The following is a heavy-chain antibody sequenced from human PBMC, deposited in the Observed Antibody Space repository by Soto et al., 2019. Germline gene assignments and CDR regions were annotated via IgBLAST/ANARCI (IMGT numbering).Heavy chain of an antibody. CDR1: GGSISSYY. V-gene: IGHV4-59*08. D-gene: IGHD3-10*01. CDR3: ARHGGAYYYGSGAIDY. CDR2: IYYSGST. J-gene: IGHJ4*02. Sequence: SETLSLTCTVSGGSISSYYWSWIRQPPGKGLEWIGYIYYSGSTNYNPSLKSRVTISVDTSKNQFSLKLSSVTAADTAVYYCARHGGAYYYGSGAIDYWGQGTLVTVSS.